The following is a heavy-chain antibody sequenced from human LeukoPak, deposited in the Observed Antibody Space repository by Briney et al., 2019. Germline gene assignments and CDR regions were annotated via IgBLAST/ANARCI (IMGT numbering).Heavy chain of an antibody. Sequence: PPGGSLRLSCAASGFTFSSYAMSWVRQAPGKGLEWVSAISGSGGSTYYADSVKGRFTISRDNSKNTLYLQMNSLRAEDTAVYYCAKEQVSGFGESINWFDPWGQGTLVTVSS. CDR3: AKEQVSGFGESINWFDP. CDR1: GFTFSSYA. J-gene: IGHJ5*02. CDR2: ISGSGGST. D-gene: IGHD3-10*01. V-gene: IGHV3-23*01.